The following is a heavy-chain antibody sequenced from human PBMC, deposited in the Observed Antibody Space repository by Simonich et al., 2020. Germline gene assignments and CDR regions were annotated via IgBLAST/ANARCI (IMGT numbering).Heavy chain of an antibody. CDR1: GGSISSSSYY. D-gene: IGHD6-13*01. J-gene: IGHJ3*02. Sequence: QLQLQESGPGLVKPSETLSLTCTVSGGSISSSSYYWGWIRQPPGKGLEWIGSIYYRGGTYYNPSLKSRVTISVDTSKTQFSLKLSSVTAADTAVYYCARHAGFAFDIWGQGTMVTVSS. V-gene: IGHV4-39*01. CDR2: IYYRGGT. CDR3: ARHAGFAFDI.